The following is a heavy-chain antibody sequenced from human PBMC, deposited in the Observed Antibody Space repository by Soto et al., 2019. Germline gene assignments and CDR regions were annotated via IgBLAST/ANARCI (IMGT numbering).Heavy chain of an antibody. J-gene: IGHJ6*03. Sequence: PSETLSLTCTVSGGSISSGGYYWSWIRQPPGKGLEWIGYIYYSGSTNYNPSLKSRVTISVDTSKNQFSLKLSSVTAADTAVYYCARESPLADYGDYTGYYYYMDVWGKGTTVTVSS. V-gene: IGHV4-61*08. CDR3: ARESPLADYGDYTGYYYYMDV. CDR1: GGSISSGGYY. D-gene: IGHD4-17*01. CDR2: IYYSGST.